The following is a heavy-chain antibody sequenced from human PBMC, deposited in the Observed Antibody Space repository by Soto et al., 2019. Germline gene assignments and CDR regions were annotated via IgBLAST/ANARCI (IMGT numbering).Heavy chain of an antibody. Sequence: ASVKVSCKASGYTFTSYAMHWVRQAPGQRLEWMGWINAGNGNTKYSQKFQGRVTMTSNTSINTAYMELSSLRSEDTAVYYCARAPLGITVAPDYWGQGTLVTVSS. CDR3: ARAPLGITVAPDY. J-gene: IGHJ4*02. CDR2: INAGNGNT. V-gene: IGHV1-3*01. D-gene: IGHD6-19*01. CDR1: GYTFTSYA.